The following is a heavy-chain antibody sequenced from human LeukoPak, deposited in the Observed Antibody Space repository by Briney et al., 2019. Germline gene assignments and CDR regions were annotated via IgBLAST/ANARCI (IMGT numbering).Heavy chain of an antibody. CDR3: ALGYCGGGSCYAREYFQH. Sequence: PAETQSLTCTVSGGSISSGGYYWTRIRQHPGKGLEWIGYIYYSGSTYYNPSLKSRVTISVDTSKNQFSLRLSSVTAADTAVYYCALGYCGGGSCYAREYFQHWGQGKLVTVSS. CDR2: IYYSGST. CDR1: GGSISSGGYY. J-gene: IGHJ1*01. V-gene: IGHV4-31*03. D-gene: IGHD2-15*01.